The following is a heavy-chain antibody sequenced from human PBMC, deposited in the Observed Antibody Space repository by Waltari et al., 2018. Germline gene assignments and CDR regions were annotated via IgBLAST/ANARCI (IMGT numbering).Heavy chain of an antibody. J-gene: IGHJ1*01. CDR1: GGSISTNYN. D-gene: IGHD4-17*01. CDR3: GRIAFGDDGGYFQH. Sequence: QLQLQESGPGLVQPSEPLSLTCTVSGGSISTNYNWGWIRQPPGKGLEWMGNMQYRGSTFYNPSLKSRVTISLDTSKNQFSLRLSSVGAADTAVYFCGRIAFGDDGGYFQHWGQGTLVTVSS. CDR2: MQYRGST. V-gene: IGHV4-39*01.